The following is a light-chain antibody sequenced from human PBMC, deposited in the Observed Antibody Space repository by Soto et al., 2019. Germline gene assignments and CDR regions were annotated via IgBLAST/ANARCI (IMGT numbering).Light chain of an antibody. Sequence: EIVLTQSPGTLSLSPGERATLSCRASQSVSSSYLAWYQQKPGKATRLLIYGASSRDTGIPDRFSGSGSGTDFTLTISRLEPEDFAVYYCKQYGSSPDTFGRGTKLEIK. J-gene: IGKJ2*01. CDR1: QSVSSSY. V-gene: IGKV3-20*01. CDR2: GAS. CDR3: KQYGSSPDT.